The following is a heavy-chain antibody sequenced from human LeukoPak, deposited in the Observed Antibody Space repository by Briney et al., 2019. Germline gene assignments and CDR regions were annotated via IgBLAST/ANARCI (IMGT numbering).Heavy chain of an antibody. CDR2: IKQDGSET. CDR3: ARDGELGSPADAFDI. V-gene: IGHV3-7*01. D-gene: IGHD1-26*01. CDR1: GFTFRSYW. J-gene: IGHJ3*02. Sequence: GSLRLSCAASGFTFRSYWMTWVRQYPGKGLEWVPNIKQDGSETYYADSVKGRFTISRDNAKRSLYLQMNSLRAEDTAVYYCARDGELGSPADAFDIWGQGTMVTVSS.